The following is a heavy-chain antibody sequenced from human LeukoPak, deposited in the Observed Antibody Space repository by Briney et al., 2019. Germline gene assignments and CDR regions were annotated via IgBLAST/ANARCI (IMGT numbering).Heavy chain of an antibody. Sequence: GESLKISCKGPGYSFTSYWIGWVRQMPGKGLEWMGIIYPGDSDTRYSPSFQGQVTISADKSISTAYLQWSSLKASDTAMYYCARRIAARVNYYYYYYYMDVWGKGTTVTVSS. D-gene: IGHD6-6*01. CDR3: ARRIAARVNYYYYYYYMDV. J-gene: IGHJ6*03. V-gene: IGHV5-51*01. CDR2: IYPGDSDT. CDR1: GYSFTSYW.